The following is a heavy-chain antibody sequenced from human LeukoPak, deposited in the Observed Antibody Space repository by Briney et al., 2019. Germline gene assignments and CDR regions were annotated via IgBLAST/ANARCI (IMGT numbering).Heavy chain of an antibody. V-gene: IGHV3-48*01. CDR2: ISSSGTTI. J-gene: IGHJ4*02. CDR3: ARGGTTVTEDFDY. D-gene: IGHD4-17*01. Sequence: GGSLRLSCAASGFTFDDYGMSWVRQAPGKGLEWVSYISSSGTTIYYADFVNGRFTISRGNAKNSLYLQMNNLRAEDTAVYYCARGGTTVTEDFDYWGQGPLLTVSS. CDR1: GFTFDDYG.